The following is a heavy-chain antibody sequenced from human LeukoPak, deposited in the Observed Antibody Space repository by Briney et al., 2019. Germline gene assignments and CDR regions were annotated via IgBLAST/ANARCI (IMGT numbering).Heavy chain of an antibody. CDR1: GFTFSSYG. J-gene: IGHJ4*02. CDR3: PMVEDTMAWSCFHY. Sequence: PGGSLRLSCIVSGFTFSSYGMHWVRQAPGKGLESVSGISSKGGSTYYANSVKGRFTISRDNSKNTLYLQMGSLRAEDMAVYYCPMVEDTMAWSCFHYWGQGPLLTVSS. D-gene: IGHD3-10*01. CDR2: ISSKGGST. V-gene: IGHV3-64*01.